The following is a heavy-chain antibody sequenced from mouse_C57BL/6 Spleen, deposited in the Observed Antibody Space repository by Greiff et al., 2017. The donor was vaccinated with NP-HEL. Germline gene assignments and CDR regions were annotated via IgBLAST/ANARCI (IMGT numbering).Heavy chain of an antibody. CDR3: ARGIYYCGSRYFDV. CDR1: GYTFTSYW. Sequence: QVQLQQPGAELVKPGASVKMSCKASGYTFTSYWIPWVKQRPGQGLEWIGDIYPGSGSTNYNEKFKSKATLTVDTSSSTAYMQLSSLTSEDSAVYYCARGIYYCGSRYFDVWGTGTTVTVSS. CDR2: IYPGSGST. D-gene: IGHD1-1*01. J-gene: IGHJ1*03. V-gene: IGHV1-55*01.